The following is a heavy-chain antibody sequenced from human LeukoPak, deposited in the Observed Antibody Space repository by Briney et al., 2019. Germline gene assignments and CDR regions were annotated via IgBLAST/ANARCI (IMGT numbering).Heavy chain of an antibody. CDR2: IYYSGST. J-gene: IGHJ4*02. V-gene: IGHV4-39*07. Sequence: SETLSLTCTVSGGSISSSSYYWGWIRQPPGKGLEWIGSIYYSGSTYYNPSLKSRVTISVDTSKNQFSLKLSSVTAADTAVYYCARGKVVPFDYWGQGTLVTVSS. CDR3: ARGKVVPFDY. D-gene: IGHD2-21*01. CDR1: GGSISSSSYY.